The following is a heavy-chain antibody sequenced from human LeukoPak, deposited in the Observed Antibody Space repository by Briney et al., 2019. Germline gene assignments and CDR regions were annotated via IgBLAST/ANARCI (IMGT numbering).Heavy chain of an antibody. CDR1: GGTFSSYA. CDR3: ARSKIVVVTAIGYYFDY. J-gene: IGHJ4*02. CDR2: IIPIFGTA. D-gene: IGHD2-21*02. Sequence: ASVKVSCKASGGTFSSYATSWVRQAPGQGFEWMGGIIPIFGTANYAQKFQGRVTITADESTSTAYMELSSLRSEDTAVYYCARSKIVVVTAIGYYFDYWGQGTLVTVSS. V-gene: IGHV1-69*13.